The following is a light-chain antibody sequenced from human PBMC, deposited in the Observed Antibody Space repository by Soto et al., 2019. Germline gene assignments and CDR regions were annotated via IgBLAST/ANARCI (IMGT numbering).Light chain of an antibody. CDR1: QSVSSNQ. V-gene: IGKV3-20*01. CDR2: GTS. CDR3: QHYDNTPT. Sequence: EIVLTQSPGTVSLSPGEGASLSCRASQSVSSNQIAWYQQRPGQTPRLLMYGTSSRAPGIPDRFSGSGSGTGFTLTIRRLEPEDFAVYYCQHYDNTPTFGGGTKVEI. J-gene: IGKJ4*01.